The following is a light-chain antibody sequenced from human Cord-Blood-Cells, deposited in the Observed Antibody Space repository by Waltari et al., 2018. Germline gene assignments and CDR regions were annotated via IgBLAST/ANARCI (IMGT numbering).Light chain of an antibody. CDR1: QSVSSY. CDR2: DAS. Sequence: ELVLTQSPATLSLSPGERATLSCRASQSVSSYLAWYQQKPGPAPRLLIYDASNRAPGIPARFSGSGSGTDFTLTISSLEPEDFAVYYCQQRSNWPAITFGQGTRLEI. V-gene: IGKV3-11*01. CDR3: QQRSNWPAIT. J-gene: IGKJ5*01.